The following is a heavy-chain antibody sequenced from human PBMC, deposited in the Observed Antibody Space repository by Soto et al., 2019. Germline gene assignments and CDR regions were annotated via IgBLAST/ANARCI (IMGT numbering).Heavy chain of an antibody. J-gene: IGHJ3*02. CDR2: ISWNSGSI. CDR3: VKYGGGGYCSGGSCYGAFDI. V-gene: IGHV3-9*01. Sequence: SLRLSCAASLFTFDDYAMHWVLQSPFKFLEWFAGISWNSGSIGYADSVKGRFTISRDNAKNSLYLQMNSLRAEDTALYYCVKYGGGGYCSGGSCYGAFDIWGQGTMVTVSS. D-gene: IGHD2-15*01. CDR1: LFTFDDYA.